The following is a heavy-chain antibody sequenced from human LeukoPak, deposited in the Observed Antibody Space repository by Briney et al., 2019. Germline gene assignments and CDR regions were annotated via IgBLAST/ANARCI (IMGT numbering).Heavy chain of an antibody. Sequence: PGESLKISCKGSGSSFTSYWITRVRQMPGKGLEWMGRIDPSDSYTNYSPSFQGHVTISADKSISTAYLQWSSLKASDTAMYYCARVRHFYGSGSHYGMDVWGKGTTVTVSS. CDR2: IDPSDSYT. CDR3: ARVRHFYGSGSHYGMDV. D-gene: IGHD3-10*01. V-gene: IGHV5-10-1*01. CDR1: GSSFTSYW. J-gene: IGHJ6*04.